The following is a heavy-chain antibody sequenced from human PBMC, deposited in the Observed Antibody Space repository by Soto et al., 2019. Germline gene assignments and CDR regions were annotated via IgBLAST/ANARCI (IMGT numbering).Heavy chain of an antibody. J-gene: IGHJ4*02. CDR2: VYYTGST. CDR1: RDSMSSYY. V-gene: IGHV4-59*08. Sequence: SETLSLTCTVSRDSMSSYYWTWIRQSPGKGLEWIGCVYYTGSTNYNPSLESRVTMSVDTSKNQFSLKLSSVTAADTAVYYCARQEAGNRSFDYWGQGTLVTVSS. D-gene: IGHD3-10*01. CDR3: ARQEAGNRSFDY.